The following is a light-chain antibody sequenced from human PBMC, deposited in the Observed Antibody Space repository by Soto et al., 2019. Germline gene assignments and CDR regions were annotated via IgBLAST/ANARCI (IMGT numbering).Light chain of an antibody. Sequence: EIVLTKSPGTLSLSAGERATLSCRASQSLRSSYLAWYQQKPGQAPRLLIYGASNRATDIPDRFSGSGSGTEFSLAISRLEPEDSAVYYCLQYDTSPRTFGQGTKVEIK. J-gene: IGKJ1*01. CDR3: LQYDTSPRT. CDR1: QSLRSSY. CDR2: GAS. V-gene: IGKV3-20*01.